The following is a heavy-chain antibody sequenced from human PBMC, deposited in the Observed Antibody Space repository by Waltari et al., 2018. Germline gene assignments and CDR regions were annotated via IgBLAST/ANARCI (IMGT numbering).Heavy chain of an antibody. Sequence: EVQLVESGGGWVQPGGSLRLSCAASGFTFKNYEMDWVRQAPGEGMEWLSYISSSGTNIYIADSVKGRFTFSRDNANNSLSLQMDSLGVEDTAIYYCARGFVTGKHFLAFDIWGQGTVVTVSS. CDR1: GFTFKNYE. CDR2: ISSSGTNI. J-gene: IGHJ3*02. D-gene: IGHD2-8*02. V-gene: IGHV3-48*03. CDR3: ARGFVTGKHFLAFDI.